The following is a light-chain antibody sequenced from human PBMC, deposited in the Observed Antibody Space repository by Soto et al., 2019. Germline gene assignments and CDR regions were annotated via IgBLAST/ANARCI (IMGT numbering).Light chain of an antibody. CDR1: QSVGSN. V-gene: IGKV3-15*01. CDR2: GAS. Sequence: EIVMTQSPATLSVSPGERATLSCRASQSVGSNLAWYQQKPGQAPRLLIYGASTRATGIPARFSGSGSGTEFTLTISSLQSEDFAVYYCQQYNDWWTFGHGTKVGIK. CDR3: QQYNDWWT. J-gene: IGKJ1*01.